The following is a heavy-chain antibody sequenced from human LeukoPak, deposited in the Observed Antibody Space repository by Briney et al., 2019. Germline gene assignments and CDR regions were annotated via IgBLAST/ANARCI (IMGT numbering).Heavy chain of an antibody. CDR3: ARAREWLLGEDY. V-gene: IGHV3-53*01. D-gene: IGHD3-3*01. CDR2: IYSGGST. Sequence: GGSLRLSCAASGFTVSSNYMSWVRQAPGKGLEWVSVIYSGGSTYYADSVKGRFTISRDNSKNTLYLQMNSLRAEDTAVYYCARAREWLLGEDYWGQGPLVTVSS. J-gene: IGHJ4*02. CDR1: GFTVSSNY.